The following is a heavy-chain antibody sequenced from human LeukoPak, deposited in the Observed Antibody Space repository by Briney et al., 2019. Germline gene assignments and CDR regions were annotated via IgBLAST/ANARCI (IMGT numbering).Heavy chain of an antibody. Sequence: SETLSLTCIVSGGSISSYYWSWIRQPPGKGLEWIGYIYYSGSTNYNPSLKSRVTISVDTSKNQFSLKLSSVTAADTAVYYCARDNRVDDYVWGSYRFDAFDIWGQGTMVTVSS. V-gene: IGHV4-59*01. J-gene: IGHJ3*02. CDR3: ARDNRVDDYVWGSYRFDAFDI. CDR1: GGSISSYY. CDR2: IYYSGST. D-gene: IGHD3-16*02.